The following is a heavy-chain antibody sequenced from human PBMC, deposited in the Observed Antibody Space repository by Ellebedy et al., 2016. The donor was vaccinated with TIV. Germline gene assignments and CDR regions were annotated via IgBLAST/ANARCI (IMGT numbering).Heavy chain of an antibody. J-gene: IGHJ3*01. V-gene: IGHV3-23*01. CDR3: SRDPVGVGPAFDF. Sequence: PGGSLRLSCAASGLTFSSHAMSWVRQAPGKGLEWVSSITESGGNTYYADSVKGRFTISRDNSKDTLYLQMNSLRAEDTAIYYCSRDPVGVGPAFDFWGQGTMVTVSS. D-gene: IGHD4-23*01. CDR2: ITESGGNT. CDR1: GLTFSSHA.